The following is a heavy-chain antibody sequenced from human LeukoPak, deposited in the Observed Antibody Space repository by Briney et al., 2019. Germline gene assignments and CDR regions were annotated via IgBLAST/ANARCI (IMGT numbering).Heavy chain of an antibody. V-gene: IGHV3-11*04. CDR3: ARGTDFWSGPFDY. CDR2: ISSSCSTI. Sequence: GGSLRLSCAASGFTFSDYYMSWIRQAPGKGLEWVSYISSSCSTIYYADSAKGRFTISRDNAKNSLYLQMNSLRAEDTAVYYCARGTDFWSGPFDYWGQGTLVTVSS. J-gene: IGHJ4*02. D-gene: IGHD3-3*01. CDR1: GFTFSDYY.